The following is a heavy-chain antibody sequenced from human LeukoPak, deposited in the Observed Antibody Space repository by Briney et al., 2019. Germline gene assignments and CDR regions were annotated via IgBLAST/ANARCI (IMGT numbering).Heavy chain of an antibody. J-gene: IGHJ4*02. D-gene: IGHD6-13*01. CDR1: GFTFSSYG. CDR2: IWYDGSNK. V-gene: IGHV3-33*01. CDR3: ARPGGGPGSIAAAGTPDY. Sequence: GGSLRLSCAGSGFTFSSYGMHWVRQAPGKGLEWVAVIWYDGSNKYYADSVKGRFTISRDNSKNTLYLQMNSLRAEDTAVYYCARPGGGPGSIAAAGTPDYWGQGTLVTVSS.